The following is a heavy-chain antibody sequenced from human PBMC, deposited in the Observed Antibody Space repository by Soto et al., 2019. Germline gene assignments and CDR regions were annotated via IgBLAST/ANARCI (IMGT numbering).Heavy chain of an antibody. Sequence: QVHLVQSAAYVGKPGASVKVSCKTSGYTVTAFYIHWELQAPGQGLEGMGWISPNSGGTDYARKFQGRASMASDTSTVTFYLEMHRLTSDDSALYYCAILGEMMVPDFRGQGTEVTVSS. CDR1: GYTVTAFY. CDR3: AILGEMMVPDF. CDR2: ISPNSGGT. J-gene: IGHJ4*02. V-gene: IGHV1-2*02. D-gene: IGHD2-8*01.